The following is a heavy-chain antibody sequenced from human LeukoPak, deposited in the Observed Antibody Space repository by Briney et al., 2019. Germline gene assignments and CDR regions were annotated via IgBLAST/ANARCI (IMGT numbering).Heavy chain of an antibody. CDR2: ISGSGGST. V-gene: IGHV3-23*01. CDR3: AKGADIVVVPTGKAGGILDY. J-gene: IGHJ4*02. CDR1: GFTFSSYA. D-gene: IGHD2-2*01. Sequence: GGSLRLSCAASGFTFSSYAMSWVRQAPGKGLEWVSAISGSGGSTYYADSVKGRFTISRDNSKNTLYLQMNSLRAEDTAVYYCAKGADIVVVPTGKAGGILDYWGQGTLVTVSS.